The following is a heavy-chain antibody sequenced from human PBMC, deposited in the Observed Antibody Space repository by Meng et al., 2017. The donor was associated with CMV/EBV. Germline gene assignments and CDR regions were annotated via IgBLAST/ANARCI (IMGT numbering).Heavy chain of an antibody. J-gene: IGHJ4*02. CDR3: AKDPALRGSSSPPAFDY. Sequence: SLKISCAASGFTFDDYAMHWVRQAPGKGLEWVSGISWNSGSRGYADSVKGRFTISRDKAKNSLYLQMNSLRAEDTTLYYCAKDPALRGSSSPPAFDYWGQGTLVTVSS. CDR1: GFTFDDYA. CDR2: ISWNSGSR. V-gene: IGHV3-9*01. D-gene: IGHD6-6*01.